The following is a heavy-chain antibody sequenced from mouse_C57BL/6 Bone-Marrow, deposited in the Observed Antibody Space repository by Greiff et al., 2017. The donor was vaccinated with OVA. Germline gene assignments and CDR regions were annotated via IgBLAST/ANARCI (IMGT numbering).Heavy chain of an antibody. D-gene: IGHD2-5*01. CDR1: GYTFTDYE. CDR3: TSVYSNYYAMDY. J-gene: IGHJ4*01. CDR2: IDPETGGT. Sequence: VQLQQSGAELVRPGASVTLSCKASGYTFTDYEMHWVKQTPVHGLEWIGAIDPETGGTASNQKFKGKAILTADKSSSTAYMELRSLTSEDSAVYYCTSVYSNYYAMDYWGQGTSVTVSS. V-gene: IGHV1-15*01.